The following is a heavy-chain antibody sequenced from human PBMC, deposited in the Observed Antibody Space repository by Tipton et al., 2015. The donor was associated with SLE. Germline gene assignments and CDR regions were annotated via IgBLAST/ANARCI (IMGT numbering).Heavy chain of an antibody. CDR1: GYSISSGYY. CDR3: AGGGYGSGAGPYYYYYGMDV. CDR2: IYHSGST. J-gene: IGHJ6*02. Sequence: TLSLTCAVSGYSISSGYYWGWIRQPPGKGLEWIGSIYHSGSTHYNPSLKSRVTISVDTSKNQFSLKLSSVTAADTAVYYCAGGGYGSGAGPYYYYYGMDVWGQGTTVTVSS. V-gene: IGHV4-38-2*01. D-gene: IGHD3-10*01.